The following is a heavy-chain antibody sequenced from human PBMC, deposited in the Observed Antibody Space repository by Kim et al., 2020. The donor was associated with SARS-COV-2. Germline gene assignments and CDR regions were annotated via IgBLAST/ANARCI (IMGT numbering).Heavy chain of an antibody. D-gene: IGHD3-10*01. CDR1: GFTFSSYS. CDR3: ARDTMVRGVIIPFDY. V-gene: IGHV3-21*01. J-gene: IGHJ4*02. Sequence: GGSLRLSCAASGFTFSSYSMNWVRQAPGKGLEWVSSISSSSSYIYYADSVKGRFTISRDNAKNSLYLQMNSLRAEDTAVYYCARDTMVRGVIIPFDYWGQGTLVTVSS. CDR2: ISSSSSYI.